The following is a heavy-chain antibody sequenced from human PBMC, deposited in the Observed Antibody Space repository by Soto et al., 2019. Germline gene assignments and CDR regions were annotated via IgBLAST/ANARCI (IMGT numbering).Heavy chain of an antibody. V-gene: IGHV1-18*04. D-gene: IGHD2-2*01. CDR3: AREDIVVVPAATSVFGLPYYYYGMDV. Sequence: SGKVSCKESGYTFTSYGISCGRQAPVQGLEWMGWIGAYNGNTNYAQKLQGRVTMTTDTSTSTAYMELRSLRSDDTDVYYSAREDIVVVPAATSVFGLPYYYYGMDVWGQGTKVTVSS. CDR2: IGAYNGNT. J-gene: IGHJ6*02. CDR1: GYTFTSYG.